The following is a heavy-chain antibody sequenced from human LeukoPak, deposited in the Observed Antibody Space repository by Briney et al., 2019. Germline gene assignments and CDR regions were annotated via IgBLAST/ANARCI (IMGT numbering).Heavy chain of an antibody. CDR1: GCTFTSYD. V-gene: IGHV1-8*01. D-gene: IGHD5-24*01. Sequence: GASVKVSCKASGCTFTSYDINWVRQATGQGLEWMGWMNPNSGNTGYAQKFQGRVTMTRNTSISTAYMELSSLRSEDTAVYYCARDRKGRDGYNSNAFDIWGQGTMVTVSS. J-gene: IGHJ3*02. CDR2: MNPNSGNT. CDR3: ARDRKGRDGYNSNAFDI.